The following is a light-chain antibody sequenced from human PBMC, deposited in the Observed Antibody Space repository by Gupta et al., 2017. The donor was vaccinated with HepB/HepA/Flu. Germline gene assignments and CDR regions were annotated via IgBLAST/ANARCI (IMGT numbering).Light chain of an antibody. CDR1: QGIRSY. CDR2: AAS. J-gene: IGKJ3*01. V-gene: IGKV1-9*01. CDR3: QQLNSYPLT. Sequence: DIQLPQSPSFLSASVGDRVTITCRASQGIRSYLAWYQQKPGKAHKLLIYAASTLQSGVPSRFSGSGSGTEFTLTISSLQPEDFATYYCQQLNSYPLTFGPGTKVDIK.